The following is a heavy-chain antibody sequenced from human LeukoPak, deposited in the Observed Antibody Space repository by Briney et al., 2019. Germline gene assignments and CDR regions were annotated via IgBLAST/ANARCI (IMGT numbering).Heavy chain of an antibody. V-gene: IGHV4-34*01. Sequence: SETLSLTCAVYGGSFSGYYWSWIRQPPGKGLEWIGEINHSGSTNYNPSLKSRVTISVDTSKNQFSLKLSSVTAADKAVYYCARQLGSTDWFDPWGQVTLVTVSS. D-gene: IGHD2-2*01. J-gene: IGHJ5*02. CDR2: INHSGST. CDR3: ARQLGSTDWFDP. CDR1: GGSFSGYY.